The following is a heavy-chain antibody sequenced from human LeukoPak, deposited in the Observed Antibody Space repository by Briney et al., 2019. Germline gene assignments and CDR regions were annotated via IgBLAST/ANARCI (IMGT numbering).Heavy chain of an antibody. J-gene: IGHJ4*02. CDR3: ARSRWGSGYARFDY. CDR2: IRYDGSNK. D-gene: IGHD5-12*01. CDR1: GFTFSSYG. V-gene: IGHV3-30*02. Sequence: GGSLRLSCAASGFTFSSYGMHWVRQAPGKGLEWVAFIRYDGSNKYYADSVKGRFTISRDNSKNSLYLQMNSLRAEDTAVYYCARSRWGSGYARFDYWGQGTLVTVSS.